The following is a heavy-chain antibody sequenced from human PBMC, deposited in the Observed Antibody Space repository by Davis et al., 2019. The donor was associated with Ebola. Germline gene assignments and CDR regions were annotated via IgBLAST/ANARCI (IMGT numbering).Heavy chain of an antibody. CDR2: INPGGSST. CDR3: ARAAYYSGVGNYYLDRYYALDV. D-gene: IGHD3-10*01. CDR1: GFTFTGYW. J-gene: IGHJ6*02. Sequence: HTGGSLRLSCVASGFTFTGYWMHWVRQGPGRGLVWVSRINPGGSSTNYADSVKGRITISRDNAMNTLYLQMNSLRAEDTAVYYCARAAYYSGVGNYYLDRYYALDVWGQGTTVTVSS. V-gene: IGHV3-74*01.